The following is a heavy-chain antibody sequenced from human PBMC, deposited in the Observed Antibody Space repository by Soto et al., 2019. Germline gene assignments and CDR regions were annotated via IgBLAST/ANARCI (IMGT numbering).Heavy chain of an antibody. D-gene: IGHD5-12*01. Sequence: GESLKISCKGSGYSFTSYWISWVRQMPGKGLEWMGRIDPSDSYTNYSPSFQGHVTISADKSISTAYLQWSSLKASDTAMYYCARRVATIAGDWSGMDVWGQGTTVTVSS. J-gene: IGHJ6*02. CDR3: ARRVATIAGDWSGMDV. CDR1: GYSFTSYW. V-gene: IGHV5-10-1*01. CDR2: IDPSDSYT.